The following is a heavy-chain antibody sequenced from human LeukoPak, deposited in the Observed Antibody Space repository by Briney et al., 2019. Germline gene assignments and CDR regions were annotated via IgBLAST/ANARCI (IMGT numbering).Heavy chain of an antibody. D-gene: IGHD6-13*01. V-gene: IGHV1-18*01. Sequence: GASVKVSCKASGYTFTSYGISWVRQAPGQGLEWMGWISAYNGNTNYAQKLQGRVTMTTDTSTSTAYMELRSLRSDDTAVYYCARFGGGGQYSSSWYYFDYWGQGTLVTVSS. CDR3: ARFGGGGQYSSSWYYFDY. CDR2: ISAYNGNT. CDR1: GYTFTSYG. J-gene: IGHJ4*02.